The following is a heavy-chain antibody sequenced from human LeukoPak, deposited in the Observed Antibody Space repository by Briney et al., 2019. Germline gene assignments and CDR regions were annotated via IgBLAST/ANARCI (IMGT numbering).Heavy chain of an antibody. D-gene: IGHD2-21*02. Sequence: PSETPSLTCTVSGGSISSYYWSWIRQPPGKGLEWIGYIYYSGSTNYNPSLKSRVTISVDTSKNQFSLKLSSVTTADTAVYYCARACGGDCYDAFDIWGQGTMVTVSS. CDR1: GGSISSYY. CDR2: IYYSGST. V-gene: IGHV4-59*01. CDR3: ARACGGDCYDAFDI. J-gene: IGHJ3*02.